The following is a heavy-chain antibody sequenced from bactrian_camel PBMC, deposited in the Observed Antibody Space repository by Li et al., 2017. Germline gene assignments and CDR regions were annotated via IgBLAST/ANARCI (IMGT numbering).Heavy chain of an antibody. V-gene: IGHV3S53*01. J-gene: IGHJ4*01. D-gene: IGHD4*01. CDR1: GYTLPMN. CDR2: IAGDGRT. Sequence: QLVESGGGSVQAGESLRLSCVASGYTLPMNMGWFRRLPGQEREGVAAIAGDGRTDYADSAKGRFVISQDDATNTIHLHMNSLKLEDTAMYYCAAVALGGRACVATMPPWAKYHGQGTQVTVS.